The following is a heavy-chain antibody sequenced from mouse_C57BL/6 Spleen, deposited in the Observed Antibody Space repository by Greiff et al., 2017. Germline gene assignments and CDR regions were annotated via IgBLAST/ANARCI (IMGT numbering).Heavy chain of an antibody. CDR2: IYPSDSET. Sequence: VQLQQSGAELVRPWSSVKLSCKASGYTFTSYWMDWVKQRPGQGLEWIGNIYPSDSETHYNQKFKDKAPLTVDKSSSTAYMQLSSLTSEDSAVYYCARSGTGKGGFAYWGQGTLVTVSA. CDR1: GYTFTSYW. D-gene: IGHD4-1*01. J-gene: IGHJ3*01. CDR3: ARSGTGKGGFAY. V-gene: IGHV1-61*01.